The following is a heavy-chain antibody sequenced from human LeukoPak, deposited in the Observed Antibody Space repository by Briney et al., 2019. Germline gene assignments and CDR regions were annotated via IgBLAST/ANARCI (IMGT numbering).Heavy chain of an antibody. V-gene: IGHV4-59*08. CDR3: ARVRTGTYQFDY. J-gene: IGHJ4*02. CDR1: GGSFSGYY. CDR2: IYYSGST. D-gene: IGHD3-10*01. Sequence: SETLSLTCAVYGGSFSGYYWSWIRQPPGKGLEWIGYIYYSGSTNYNPSLKSRVTISVDTSKNQFSLKLSSVTAADTAVYYCARVRTGTYQFDYWGQGTLVTVSS.